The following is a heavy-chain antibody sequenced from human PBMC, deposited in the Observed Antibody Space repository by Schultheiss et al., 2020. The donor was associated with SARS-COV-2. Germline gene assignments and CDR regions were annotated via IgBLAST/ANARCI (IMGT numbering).Heavy chain of an antibody. V-gene: IGHV3-48*03. D-gene: IGHD4-17*01. CDR3: ARESLSDYAGVVDY. CDR1: GFTFSSYE. Sequence: GGSLRLSCAASGFTFSSYEMNWVRQAPGKGLEWVSYISSSGSTIYYADSVKGRFTISRDNAKNLLYLQMNSLRAEDTAVYYCARESLSDYAGVVDYWGQGTLVTVSS. J-gene: IGHJ4*02. CDR2: ISSSGSTI.